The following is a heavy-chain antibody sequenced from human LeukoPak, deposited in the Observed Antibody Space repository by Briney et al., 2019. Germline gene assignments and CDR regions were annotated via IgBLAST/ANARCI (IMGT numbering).Heavy chain of an antibody. J-gene: IGHJ1*01. CDR1: GFTFSSYG. D-gene: IGHD2-21*01. CDR2: ISYDGSNK. V-gene: IGHV3-30*18. CDR3: AKSSAHKGNGYFQH. Sequence: GGSLRLSCAASGFTFSSYGMHWVRQAPGKGLEWVAVISYDGSNKYYADSVKGRFTISRDNSKNTLYLQMNSLRAEDTAVYYCAKSSAHKGNGYFQHWGQGTLVTVSS.